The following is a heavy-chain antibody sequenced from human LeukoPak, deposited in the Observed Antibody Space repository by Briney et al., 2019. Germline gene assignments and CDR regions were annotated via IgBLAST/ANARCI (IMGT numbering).Heavy chain of an antibody. Sequence: GGSLRLSCAASGFTFSSYSMNWVRQAPGKGLEWVSSISSSSSYIYYADSVKGRFTISRGNAKNSLYLQMNSLRAEDTAVYYCARDGVPIRYCSGGSCSGNWFDPWGQGTLVTVSS. J-gene: IGHJ5*02. D-gene: IGHD2-15*01. CDR1: GFTFSSYS. CDR3: ARDGVPIRYCSGGSCSGNWFDP. V-gene: IGHV3-21*01. CDR2: ISSSSSYI.